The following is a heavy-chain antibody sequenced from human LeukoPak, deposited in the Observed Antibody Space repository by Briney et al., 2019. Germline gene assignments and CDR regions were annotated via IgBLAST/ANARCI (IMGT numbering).Heavy chain of an antibody. CDR3: AVEYDTPTFDI. J-gene: IGHJ3*02. D-gene: IGHD3-9*01. CDR2: ISYDGSNK. Sequence: GGSLRLSCAASGFTFSSYAMHWVRQAPGKGLEWVAVISYDGSNKYYADSVKGRFTISRDNSKNTLYIQMNSLRAEDTAVYYCAVEYDTPTFDIWGQGTMVTVSS. V-gene: IGHV3-30*14. CDR1: GFTFSSYA.